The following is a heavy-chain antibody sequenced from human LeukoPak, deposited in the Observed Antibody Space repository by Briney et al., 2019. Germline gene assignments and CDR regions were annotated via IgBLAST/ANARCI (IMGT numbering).Heavy chain of an antibody. CDR1: GYTFTDFY. CDR3: ARDLNYYGSGSFYFDY. D-gene: IGHD3-10*01. Sequence: GASVKVSCKASGYTFTDFYMHWLRQAPGQGLEWMGWTNPNSGGTDYAQKFQGRVTMTRDTSISTAYMELIRLRSDDTAVYYCARDLNYYGSGSFYFDYWGQGTLVTVSS. V-gene: IGHV1-2*02. CDR2: TNPNSGGT. J-gene: IGHJ4*02.